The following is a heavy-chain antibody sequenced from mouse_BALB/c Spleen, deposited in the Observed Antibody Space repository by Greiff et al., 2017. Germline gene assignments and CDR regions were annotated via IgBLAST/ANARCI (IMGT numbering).Heavy chain of an antibody. Sequence: EVQLVESGGDLVKPGGSLKLSCAASGFTFSSYGMSWVRQTPDKRLEWVATISSGGSYTYYPDSVKGRFTISRDNAKNTLYLQMSSLKSEDTAMYYCARRPDYGNYVWFAYWGQGTLVTVSA. CDR3: ARRPDYGNYVWFAY. CDR2: ISSGGSYT. CDR1: GFTFSSYG. J-gene: IGHJ3*01. D-gene: IGHD2-1*01. V-gene: IGHV5-6*01.